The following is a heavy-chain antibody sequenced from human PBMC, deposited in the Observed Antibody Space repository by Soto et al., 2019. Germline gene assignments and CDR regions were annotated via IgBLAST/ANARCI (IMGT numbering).Heavy chain of an antibody. CDR1: GGPISNGDYY. CDR2: VYYTGST. Sequence: SETLSLTCTVSGGPISNGDYYWSWIRQSPEKGLEWIGFVYYTGSTYYNPSLKRRVLLSVDTSKNQVSLQVNSVTAADTAVYYCACIFSGGYGYGFYYYGMDVWGQGTTVTVSS. D-gene: IGHD5-18*01. V-gene: IGHV4-30-4*01. CDR3: ACIFSGGYGYGFYYYGMDV. J-gene: IGHJ6*02.